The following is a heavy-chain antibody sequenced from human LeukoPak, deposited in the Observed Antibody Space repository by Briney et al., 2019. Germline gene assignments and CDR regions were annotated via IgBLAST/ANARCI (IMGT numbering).Heavy chain of an antibody. CDR3: ARDITYYYDSSGYYYMGGAFDI. CDR2: ISAYNGNT. J-gene: IGHJ3*02. V-gene: IGHV1-18*01. CDR1: GGTFTSYG. Sequence: ASVKVSCKASGGTFTSYGISWVRQAPGQGLEWMGWISAYNGNTNYAQKLQGRVTMTTDTSTSTAYMELRSLRSDDTAVYYCARDITYYYDSSGYYYMGGAFDIWGQGTMVTVSS. D-gene: IGHD3-22*01.